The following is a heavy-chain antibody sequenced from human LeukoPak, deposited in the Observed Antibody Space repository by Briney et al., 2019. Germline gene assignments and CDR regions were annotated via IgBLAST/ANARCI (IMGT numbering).Heavy chain of an antibody. CDR2: ITSSSDTI. CDR1: GFIFRSYH. D-gene: IGHD4-17*01. CDR3: ARYDYGDFEDYFYYMDV. V-gene: IGHV3-48*01. Sequence: GGSLRLSCAGSGFIFRSYHMNWVRRAPGKGLEWVAFITSSSDTISYADSVKGRFTISRDNAKNSLYLQMDGLRAEDTAVYYCARYDYGDFEDYFYYMDVWGKGTAVSVSS. J-gene: IGHJ6*03.